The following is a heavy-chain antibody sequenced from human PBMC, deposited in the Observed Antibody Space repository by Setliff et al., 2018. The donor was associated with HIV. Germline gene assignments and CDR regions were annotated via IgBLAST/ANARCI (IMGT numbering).Heavy chain of an antibody. V-gene: IGHV4-34*01. CDR2: ITHRGST. CDR3: VRDHHGARRDYYYYYMDV. Sequence: ETLSLTCVVYGGSFSDFYWVWVRQPPSKGLEWIGEITHRGSTTYNPTLQSRVAISVDTSRRQFTLKLGSVTAADTAVYYCVRDHHGARRDYYYYYMDVWGKGTTVTVS. J-gene: IGHJ6*03. CDR1: GGSFSDFY.